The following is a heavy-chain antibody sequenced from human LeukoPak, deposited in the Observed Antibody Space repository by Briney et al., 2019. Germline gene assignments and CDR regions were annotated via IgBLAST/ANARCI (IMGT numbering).Heavy chain of an antibody. D-gene: IGHD4-17*01. V-gene: IGHV4-4*07. Sequence: SETLSLTCTVSGGSFSDYYWSWIRQPAWKGLEWIGRIYTSGSTNYNPSLKSRVTMSLDMSKNQFSLKLSSVTAADTAVYYCASFTVTTAYWGQGTLVTVSS. CDR2: IYTSGST. J-gene: IGHJ4*02. CDR1: GGSFSDYY. CDR3: ASFTVTTAY.